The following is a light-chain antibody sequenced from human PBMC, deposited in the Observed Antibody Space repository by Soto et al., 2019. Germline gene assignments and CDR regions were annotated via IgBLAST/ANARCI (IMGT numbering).Light chain of an antibody. V-gene: IGKV1-5*01. CDR2: GAS. CDR1: QSTSSW. CDR3: QQYDSYPLT. Sequence: DLQMTQSPSTLSASVGDRVTITCRASQSTSSWLAWYQQKPGKAPKLLIYGASSLKSGVPSRFSGSGSGTEFTLTISSLQPDDFATYYCQQYDSYPLTVGGGTKVDSK. J-gene: IGKJ4*01.